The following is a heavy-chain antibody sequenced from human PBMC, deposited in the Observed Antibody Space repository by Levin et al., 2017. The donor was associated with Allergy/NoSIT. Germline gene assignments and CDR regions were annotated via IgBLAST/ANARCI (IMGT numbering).Heavy chain of an antibody. CDR2: ISDSSDYI. J-gene: IGHJ5*02. V-gene: IGHV3-21*01. Sequence: GESLKISCAASGFTFSRYSMNWVRQAPGKGLEWVAAISDSSDYIYYADSVKGRFTISRDNAKSSLYLQMNSLTTDDTGVYYCARGPGDPWGHGTLVTVSS. CDR3: ARGPGDP. CDR1: GFTFSRYS.